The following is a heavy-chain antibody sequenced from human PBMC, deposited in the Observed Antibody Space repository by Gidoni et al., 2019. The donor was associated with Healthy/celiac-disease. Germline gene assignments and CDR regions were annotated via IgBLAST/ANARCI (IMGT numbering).Heavy chain of an antibody. CDR3: ARDLDTAMSSPYYYYGMDV. D-gene: IGHD5-18*01. Sequence: QVQLQESGPGLVKPSETLSLTCTVSGGSISSYSWSWIRQPPGKGLEWIGYIYYSGSTNDNPSLKSRVTISVDTSKNQFALKLSSVTAADTAVYYCARDLDTAMSSPYYYYGMDVWGQGTTVTVSS. CDR2: IYYSGST. V-gene: IGHV4-59*01. J-gene: IGHJ6*02. CDR1: GGSISSYS.